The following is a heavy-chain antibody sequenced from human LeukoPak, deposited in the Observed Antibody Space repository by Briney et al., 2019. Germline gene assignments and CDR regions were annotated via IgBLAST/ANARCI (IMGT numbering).Heavy chain of an antibody. CDR2: IYTSGYT. Sequence: PSETLSLTCTVSGDSLSSSYWSWVRQPAGKGLEWIGRIYTSGYTNYNPSLKGRVTMSVDTSKNQFSLKLSSVTAADTAVYYCAREMATRGLGAFDIWGQGTMVTVSS. D-gene: IGHD5-24*01. CDR1: GDSLSSSY. V-gene: IGHV4-4*07. CDR3: AREMATRGLGAFDI. J-gene: IGHJ3*02.